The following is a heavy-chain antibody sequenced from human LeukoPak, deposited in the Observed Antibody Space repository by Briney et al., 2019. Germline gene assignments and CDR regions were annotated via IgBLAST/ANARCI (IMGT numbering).Heavy chain of an antibody. CDR2: INEDETGK. J-gene: IGHJ5*02. D-gene: IGHD3-16*01. CDR3: ATDAFSYPNT. Sequence: PGGSLRLSCTGSGFSVSNFWMAWVRQAPGKGLEWVANINEDETGKYYVDSVKGRFTTSRDNAKNSLFLQMNSVRVEDTAVYYCATDAFSYPNTWGQGTQVTVSS. CDR1: GFSVSNFW. V-gene: IGHV3-7*01.